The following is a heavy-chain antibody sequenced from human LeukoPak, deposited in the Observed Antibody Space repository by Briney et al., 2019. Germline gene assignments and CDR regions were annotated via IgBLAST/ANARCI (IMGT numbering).Heavy chain of an antibody. CDR3: ARDVGEYCSSTNCYASHY. D-gene: IGHD2-2*01. Sequence: ASVKVSCKASGYTFTGYYIHWVRQAPGQGLEWMGGINPHSGGTNYAQKFQGGVTMTRDTSITTAYMELSSLRSDDTAVYYCARDVGEYCSSTNCYASHYWGQGTLVTVSS. CDR1: GYTFTGYY. V-gene: IGHV1-2*02. CDR2: INPHSGGT. J-gene: IGHJ4*02.